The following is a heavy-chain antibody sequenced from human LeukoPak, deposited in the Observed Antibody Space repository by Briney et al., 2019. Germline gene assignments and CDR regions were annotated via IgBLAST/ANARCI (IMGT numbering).Heavy chain of an antibody. Sequence: PGGSLRLSCAASGFTFSAYGMHWVRQAPGKGLEWVAVIWYDGSNKYYADSVKGRFTISRDNSQNTLYLQMNSLRVEDTAVYYCAKYAYPMGTWYCDFWGQGTLVSVSS. CDR2: IWYDGSNK. CDR1: GFTFSAYG. D-gene: IGHD3-16*01. CDR3: AKYAYPMGTWYCDF. V-gene: IGHV3-30*02. J-gene: IGHJ4*02.